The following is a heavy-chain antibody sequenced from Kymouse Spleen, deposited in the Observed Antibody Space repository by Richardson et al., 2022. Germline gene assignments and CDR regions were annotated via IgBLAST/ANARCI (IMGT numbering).Heavy chain of an antibody. CDR1: GGSISSYY. V-gene: IGHV4-59*01. D-gene: IGHD1-20*01. CDR2: IYYSGST. Sequence: QVQLQESGPGLVKPSETLSLTCTVSGGSISSYYWSWIRQPPGKGLEWIGYIYYSGSTNYNPSLKSRVTISVDTSKNQFSLKLSSVTAADTAVYYCAREITGTGWGQGTLVTVSS. CDR3: AREITGTG. J-gene: IGHJ4*02,IGHJ5*02.